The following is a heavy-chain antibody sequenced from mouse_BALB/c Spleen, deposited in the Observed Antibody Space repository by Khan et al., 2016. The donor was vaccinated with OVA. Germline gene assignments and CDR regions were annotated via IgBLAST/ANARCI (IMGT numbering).Heavy chain of an antibody. CDR3: ARWNYRYDGYFDY. CDR2: ISYSGST. CDR1: GDSITSGY. D-gene: IGHD2-14*01. J-gene: IGHJ2*01. V-gene: IGHV3-8*02. Sequence: EVQLQESGPSLVKPSQTLSLTCSVTGDSITSGYWHWIRKFPGNKLEYMGYISYSGSTYYNPSLKSRISITRDTSKNQYYLQLNSVTSEDTATYYCARWNYRYDGYFDYWGQGTTLTVSS.